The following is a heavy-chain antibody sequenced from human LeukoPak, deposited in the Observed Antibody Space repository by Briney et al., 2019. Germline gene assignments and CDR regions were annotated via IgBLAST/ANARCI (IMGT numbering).Heavy chain of an antibody. CDR1: GFTFSSYG. Sequence: TGGSLRLSCAASGFTFSSYGMHWVRQAPGKGLEWVAVIWYDGSNKYYADSVKGRFTISRDNSKNTLYLQMNSLRAEDTAVNYCARDEGWYFDLWGRGTLVTVSS. CDR2: IWYDGSNK. CDR3: ARDEGWYFDL. V-gene: IGHV3-33*01. J-gene: IGHJ2*01.